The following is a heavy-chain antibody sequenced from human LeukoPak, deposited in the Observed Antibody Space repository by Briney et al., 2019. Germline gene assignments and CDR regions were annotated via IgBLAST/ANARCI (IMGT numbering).Heavy chain of an antibody. Sequence: PGGSLRLSCAASGFAFSSYSMNWVRQAPGKGLEWVSYISSSSSTIYYADSVKGRFTISRDNAKNSLYLQMNSLRAEDTAVYYCARDLVDTAMWGFDYWGQGALVTVSS. D-gene: IGHD5-18*01. V-gene: IGHV3-48*01. CDR2: ISSSSSTI. CDR3: ARDLVDTAMWGFDY. CDR1: GFAFSSYS. J-gene: IGHJ4*02.